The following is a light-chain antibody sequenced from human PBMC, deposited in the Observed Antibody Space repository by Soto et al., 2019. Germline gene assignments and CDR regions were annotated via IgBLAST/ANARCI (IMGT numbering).Light chain of an antibody. CDR2: DVI. CDR3: SSYTSSSTLYV. CDR1: SSDVGGYNY. J-gene: IGLJ1*01. Sequence: QSALTQPASVSGSPGQSITISCTGTSSDVGGYNYVSWYQQHPGKAPKLIIYDVINRPSGVSNRFYGSKSGNTASLTISGLQAEDEAAYYCSSYTSSSTLYVFGTGTKVTV. V-gene: IGLV2-14*01.